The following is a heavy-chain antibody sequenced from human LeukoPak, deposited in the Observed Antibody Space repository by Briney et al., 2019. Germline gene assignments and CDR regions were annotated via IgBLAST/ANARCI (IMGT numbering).Heavy chain of an antibody. Sequence: GASVKVSCKASGDTFTDYYMHWVRQAPGQGGEWRGWINPNSGDTNYAQKFQGRVTMTRDTSISTAHMELSRLRSDDTAVYYCARANFLYCSSTTCLFDYWGQGTLVIVS. CDR1: GDTFTDYY. D-gene: IGHD2-2*01. CDR2: INPNSGDT. CDR3: ARANFLYCSSTTCLFDY. V-gene: IGHV1-2*02. J-gene: IGHJ4*02.